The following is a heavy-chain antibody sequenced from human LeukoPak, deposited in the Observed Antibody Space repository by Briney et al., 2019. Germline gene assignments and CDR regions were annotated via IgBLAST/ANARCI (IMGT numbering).Heavy chain of an antibody. CDR3: ARDQGRIAAAGTIAY. CDR2: INTNTGNP. CDR1: GYTFTSYA. J-gene: IGHJ4*02. D-gene: IGHD6-13*01. Sequence: ASVKVSCKASGYTFTSYAMNWVRQAPGQGLEWMGWINTNTGNPTYAPGFTGRFVFSLDTSVSTAYLQISSLKAEATAVYYCARDQGRIAAAGTIAYWGQGTLVTVSS. V-gene: IGHV7-4-1*02.